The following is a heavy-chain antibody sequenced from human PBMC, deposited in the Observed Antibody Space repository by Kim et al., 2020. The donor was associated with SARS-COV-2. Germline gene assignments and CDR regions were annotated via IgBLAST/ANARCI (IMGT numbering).Heavy chain of an antibody. CDR1: GYTFTNYA. D-gene: IGHD3-10*02. CDR3: ARGLFGGPRSDD. J-gene: IGHJ4*02. Sequence: ASVKVSCKASGYTFTNYAIHWVRQAPGQGLEWMGWIIAGNGDTVYSQKFQDRVSITRDTSATTTYMELSSLTSEDTAVYYCARGLFGGPRSDDWCQGTLV. V-gene: IGHV1-3*01. CDR2: IIAGNGDT.